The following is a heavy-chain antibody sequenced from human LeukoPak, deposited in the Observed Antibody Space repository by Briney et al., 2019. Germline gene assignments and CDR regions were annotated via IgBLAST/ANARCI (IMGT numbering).Heavy chain of an antibody. CDR1: GFTFSSYA. CDR3: AKDQGDYGDPEYFQH. V-gene: IGHV3-23*01. CDR2: ISGSGSST. D-gene: IGHD4-17*01. J-gene: IGHJ1*01. Sequence: GGSLRLSCAASGFTFSSYAMSWVRQAPGKGLEWVSSISGSGSSTYYADSVKGRFTISRDNSKNTLYLQMNSLRAEDTAVYYCAKDQGDYGDPEYFQHWGQGTLVTVSS.